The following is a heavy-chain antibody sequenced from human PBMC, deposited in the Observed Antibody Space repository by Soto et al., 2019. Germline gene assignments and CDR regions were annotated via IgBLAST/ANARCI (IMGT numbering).Heavy chain of an antibody. V-gene: IGHV3-48*02. Sequence: EVQLVESGGGLVQPGGSLRLSCAASGFTFSSYSMNWVRQAPGKGLEWVSYISSSSSTIYYADSVKGRFTISRDNAKNSLYLQMNSLRDEGTAVYSCASGSNYYDSLHWFDPWGQGTLVTVSS. D-gene: IGHD3-22*01. CDR3: ASGSNYYDSLHWFDP. CDR1: GFTFSSYS. J-gene: IGHJ5*02. CDR2: ISSSSSTI.